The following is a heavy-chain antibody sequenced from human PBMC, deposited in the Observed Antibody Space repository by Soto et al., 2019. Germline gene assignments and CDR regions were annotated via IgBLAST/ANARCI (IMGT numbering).Heavy chain of an antibody. Sequence: KVSCKASGYTFSSHWIGWVRQMPGKGLEWMGIIYPGDSDTRYSPSFQGQVTISADKSISTAYLQWSSLKASDTAMYYCARQASTIFGVVKDYYYYYGMDVWGQGTTVNVS. J-gene: IGHJ6*02. CDR3: ARQASTIFGVVKDYYYYYGMDV. CDR2: IYPGDSDT. CDR1: GYTFSSHW. D-gene: IGHD3-3*01. V-gene: IGHV5-51*01.